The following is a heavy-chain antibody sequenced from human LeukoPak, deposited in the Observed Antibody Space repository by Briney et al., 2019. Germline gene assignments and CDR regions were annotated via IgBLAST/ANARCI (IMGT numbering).Heavy chain of an antibody. J-gene: IGHJ5*02. Sequence: ASVKVSCKASGYTFTGYYMHWVRQAPGQGLEWMGWINPNSGGTNYAQKFQGRVTMTRDTSISTAYMELSRLRSDDTAVYYCARDPSYSSSWYGWFDPWGQGTLVTVSS. CDR3: ARDPSYSSSWYGWFDP. CDR2: INPNSGGT. CDR1: GYTFTGYY. V-gene: IGHV1-2*02. D-gene: IGHD6-13*01.